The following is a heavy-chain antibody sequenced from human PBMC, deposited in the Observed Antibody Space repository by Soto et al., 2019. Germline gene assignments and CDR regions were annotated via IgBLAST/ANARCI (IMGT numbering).Heavy chain of an antibody. V-gene: IGHV4-4*02. D-gene: IGHD2-21*01. CDR3: ARVIVSPYSYYYIDV. J-gene: IGHJ6*03. CDR1: SASISSSSW. CDR2: IYHSGST. Sequence: QVQLQESGPGLVKPSGTLSLTCAVSSASISSSSWWSWVRQPPGKGLEWIGEIYHSGSTNYNPSLMIRVTISVDTSKNHFSQNLGSVNGADTAVYYCARVIVSPYSYYYIDVLGKGTTVTVSS.